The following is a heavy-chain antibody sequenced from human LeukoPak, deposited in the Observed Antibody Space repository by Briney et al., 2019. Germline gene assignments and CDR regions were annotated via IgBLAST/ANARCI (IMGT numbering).Heavy chain of an antibody. J-gene: IGHJ6*03. D-gene: IGHD2-2*02. Sequence: PSETLSLTCAVSGYSISSGYYWGWIRQPPGKGLEWIGSIYHSGSTYYNPSLKSRVTISVDTSKNQFSLKLSSVTAADTAVYYCARHDGLSSHTSFYYYYYMDVWGKGTTVTVSS. CDR2: IYHSGST. CDR1: GYSISSGYY. CDR3: ARHDGLSSHTSFYYYYYMDV. V-gene: IGHV4-38-2*01.